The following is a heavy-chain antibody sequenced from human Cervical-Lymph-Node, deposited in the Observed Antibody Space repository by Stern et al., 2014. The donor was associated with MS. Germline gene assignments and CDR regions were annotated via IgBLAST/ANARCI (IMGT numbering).Heavy chain of an antibody. D-gene: IGHD5-18*01. V-gene: IGHV1-46*01. CDR1: GYTFPSYY. CDR2: IAPSGGSP. Sequence: QVQLVQSGAEVKKPGASVKVSCKASGYTFPSYYVHWVRQAPGEGLEWMGIIAPSGGSPSYAQKFQGTVTLTRDPATRQGFMELHSLRSDDTAMYYCAREHTAMGFGYWGQGTLVTVSS. J-gene: IGHJ4*02. CDR3: AREHTAMGFGY.